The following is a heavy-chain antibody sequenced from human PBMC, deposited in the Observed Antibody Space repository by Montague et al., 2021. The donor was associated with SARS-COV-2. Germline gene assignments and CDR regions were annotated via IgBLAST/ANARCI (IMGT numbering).Heavy chain of an antibody. D-gene: IGHD3-3*01. CDR1: GGSFSDYY. CDR3: ASGQVTIFAVLIMLSAAGAIDV. CDR2: INHSGSS. Sequence: SETLSLTCAVYGGSFSDYYWSWICQPPGPGLEWIGEINHSGSSNYNPSPKHRVTISVDKSKNQIPLKLTTVTAADTATYFCASGQVTIFAVLIMLSAAGAIDVWGQGTTVTVSS. V-gene: IGHV4-34*01. J-gene: IGHJ6*02.